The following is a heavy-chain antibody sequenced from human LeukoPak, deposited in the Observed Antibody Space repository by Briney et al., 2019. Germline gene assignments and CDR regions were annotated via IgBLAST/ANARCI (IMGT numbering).Heavy chain of an antibody. J-gene: IGHJ6*02. D-gene: IGHD6-13*01. CDR1: GGSISSSSYY. Sequence: SETLSLTCTVSGGSISSSSYYWGWLRQPPGKGLEWIGSIYYSGSTYYNPSLKSRVTISVDTSKNQFSLKLSSVTAADTAVYYCARQAGVYSSSWYYYYYGMDVWGQGTTVTVSS. CDR2: IYYSGST. V-gene: IGHV4-39*01. CDR3: ARQAGVYSSSWYYYYYGMDV.